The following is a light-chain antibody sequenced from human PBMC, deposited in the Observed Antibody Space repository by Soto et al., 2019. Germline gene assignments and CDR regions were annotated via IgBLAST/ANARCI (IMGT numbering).Light chain of an antibody. CDR3: CSYAASNTYV. V-gene: IGLV2-11*01. J-gene: IGLJ1*01. CDR1: SSDVGGYNF. CDR2: DVS. Sequence: SALTQPRSVSGSPGQSVTISCTGTSSDVGGYNFVSWYQQHPGKAPKLMIYDVSKRPSGVPDRFSGSKSGNTASLTISGLQAEDEADYYCCSYAASNTYVFGTGTNVTVL.